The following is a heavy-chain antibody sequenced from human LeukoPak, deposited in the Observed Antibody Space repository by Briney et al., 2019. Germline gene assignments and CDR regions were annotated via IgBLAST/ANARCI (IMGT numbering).Heavy chain of an antibody. Sequence: GGSLRLSCAVSGCTVSSNYMSWFRQAPGKGLEWVSVIYSGGSTYYADSVKGRFTISRDNSKNTLYLQMNSLRAEDTAVYYCARDFPVAAMPDYYYGMDVWGQGTTVTVSS. CDR3: ARDFPVAAMPDYYYGMDV. CDR2: IYSGGST. CDR1: GCTVSSNY. V-gene: IGHV3-66*01. J-gene: IGHJ6*02. D-gene: IGHD2-2*01.